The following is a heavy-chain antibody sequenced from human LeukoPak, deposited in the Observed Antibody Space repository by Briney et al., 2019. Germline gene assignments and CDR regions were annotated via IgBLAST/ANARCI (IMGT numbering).Heavy chain of an antibody. CDR1: GFTFDDYA. CDR3: AKVHSGYDFNWYFDL. V-gene: IGHV3-9*01. CDR2: ISWNSGSI. D-gene: IGHD5-12*01. Sequence: GGSLRLSCAASGFTFDDYAMHWVRQAPGKGLEWVSDISWNSGSIGYADSVKGRFTIPRDNAKNSLYLQMNSLRAEGTALYYCAKVHSGYDFNWYFDLWGRGTLVTVSS. J-gene: IGHJ2*01.